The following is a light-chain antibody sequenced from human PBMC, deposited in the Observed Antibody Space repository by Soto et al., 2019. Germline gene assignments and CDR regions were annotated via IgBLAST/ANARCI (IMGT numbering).Light chain of an antibody. Sequence: QSALTQPASVSGSPGQSVTICCTGTSSDVGGYDYVSWYQQHPGTAPKLMLYEVNNRPSGVSNRFSGSKSGNTASLIISGLHSEDEADYYCSAYTTTSTLIFGTGTKLTVL. CDR1: SSDVGGYDY. CDR2: EVN. V-gene: IGLV2-14*01. CDR3: SAYTTTSTLI. J-gene: IGLJ1*01.